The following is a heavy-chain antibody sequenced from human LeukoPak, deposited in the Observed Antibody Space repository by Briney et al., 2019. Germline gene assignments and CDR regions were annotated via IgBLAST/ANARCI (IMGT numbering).Heavy chain of an antibody. CDR1: GYTFTAYG. Sequence: WASVKVSCKASGYTFTAYGFIWVRQAPGQGLEWMGWISAYNGNTNYTQKLQGRVTMTTDTSTSTAYMELRSLRSDDTAVYYCARWGNWDFYDSSGYYHDQDHWGQGTLVIVSS. D-gene: IGHD3-22*01. CDR3: ARWGNWDFYDSSGYYHDQDH. J-gene: IGHJ4*02. V-gene: IGHV1-18*01. CDR2: ISAYNGNT.